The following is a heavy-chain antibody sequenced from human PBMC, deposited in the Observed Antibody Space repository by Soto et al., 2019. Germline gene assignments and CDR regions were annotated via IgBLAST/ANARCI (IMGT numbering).Heavy chain of an antibody. CDR1: GCSISSGGYY. Sequence: QVQLQESGPGLVKPSQTLSLTCTVSGCSISSGGYYWSWIRQHPGKGLEWIGYIYYSGSTYYNPSLKSRVTISVDTSKNQFSLKLSSVTAADTAVYYCARGYGDYGYYYYGMDVWGQGTTVTVSS. CDR3: ARGYGDYGYYYYGMDV. J-gene: IGHJ6*02. V-gene: IGHV4-31*03. CDR2: IYYSGST. D-gene: IGHD4-17*01.